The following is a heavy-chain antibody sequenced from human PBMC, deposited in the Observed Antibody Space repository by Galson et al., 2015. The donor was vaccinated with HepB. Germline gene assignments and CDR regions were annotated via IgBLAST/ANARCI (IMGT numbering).Heavy chain of an antibody. J-gene: IGHJ5*02. CDR2: IYPGDSDT. V-gene: IGHV5-51*01. D-gene: IGHD6-13*01. CDR3: ARVPGGIIAAGEVDP. CDR1: GYSFTSYW. Sequence: QSGAEVTKPGESLKISCKGSGYSFTSYWIGWVRQMPGKGLEWMGIIYPGDSDTRYSPYFQGQVTISADKSISTAYLQWSSLKASDTAMYYCARVPGGIIAAGEVDPWGQGTLVTVSS.